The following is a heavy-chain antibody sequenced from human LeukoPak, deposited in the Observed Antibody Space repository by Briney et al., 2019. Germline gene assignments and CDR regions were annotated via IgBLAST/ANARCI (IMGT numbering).Heavy chain of an antibody. V-gene: IGHV3-21*01. CDR3: ARAAGGYNYGLFDY. CDR2: ISSSSTYI. CDR1: GFPFSSYG. J-gene: IGHJ4*02. D-gene: IGHD5-18*01. Sequence: GGSLRLSCAASGFPFSSYGMNWVRQAPGKGLEWVTSISSSSTYIYYADSVKGRFTISRDNAKNSLYLQMHSLRAEDTAVYYCARAAGGYNYGLFDYWGQGTLVTVSS.